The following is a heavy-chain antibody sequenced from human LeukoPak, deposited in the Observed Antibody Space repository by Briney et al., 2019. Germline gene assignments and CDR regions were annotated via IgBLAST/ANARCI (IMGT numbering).Heavy chain of an antibody. CDR3: ARVQWLDAFDI. J-gene: IGHJ3*02. V-gene: IGHV3-66*01. Sequence: GGSLRLSCAASGFSFSSSNMTWVRQAPGKGLEWVSVIYSGGSTYYADSVKGRFTISRDNSKNTLYLQMNSLRAEDTAVYYCARVQWLDAFDIWGQGTMVIVSS. D-gene: IGHD6-19*01. CDR1: GFSFSSSN. CDR2: IYSGGST.